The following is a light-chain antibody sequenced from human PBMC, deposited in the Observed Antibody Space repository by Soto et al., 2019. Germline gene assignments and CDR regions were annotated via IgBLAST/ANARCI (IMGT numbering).Light chain of an antibody. CDR1: QSISSY. Sequence: DIQMTQSPSSLSASVGDRVTITSRASQSISSYLNWYQQKPGKAPKLLIYAASSLQSGVPSRFSGSGSGTDFTLTISSLQPEDFATYYCQQSYCTPITFGQGTRLEIK. CDR3: QQSYCTPIT. V-gene: IGKV1-39*01. J-gene: IGKJ5*01. CDR2: AAS.